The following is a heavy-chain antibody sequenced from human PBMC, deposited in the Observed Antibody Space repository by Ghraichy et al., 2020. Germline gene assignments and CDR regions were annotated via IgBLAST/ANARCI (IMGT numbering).Heavy chain of an antibody. CDR3: ARSWDSSGYYTTLEYFDY. D-gene: IGHD3-22*01. J-gene: IGHJ4*02. CDR2: INAYNGNT. V-gene: IGHV1-18*01. Sequence: ASVKVSCKASGYTFTSYGISWVRQAPGQGLEWMGWINAYNGNTNYAQKLQGRVTMTTDTSTSTAYMELRSLRSDDTAVYYCARSWDSSGYYTTLEYFDYWGQGTLVTVSS. CDR1: GYTFTSYG.